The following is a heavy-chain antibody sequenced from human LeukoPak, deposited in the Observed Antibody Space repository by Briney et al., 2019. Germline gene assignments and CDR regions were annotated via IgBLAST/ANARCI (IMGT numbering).Heavy chain of an antibody. CDR2: IKQDGSEK. CDR1: GFTVSSNY. J-gene: IGHJ6*03. D-gene: IGHD4-23*01. CDR3: ARDGDTVLTRGYYYYMDV. V-gene: IGHV3-7*01. Sequence: GGSLRLSCAASGFTVSSNYMNWVRQAPGKGLEWVANIKQDGSEKYYVDSVKGRFTISRDNAKNSLYLQMNSLRAEDTALYYCARDGDTVLTRGYYYYMDVWGKGTTVTVSS.